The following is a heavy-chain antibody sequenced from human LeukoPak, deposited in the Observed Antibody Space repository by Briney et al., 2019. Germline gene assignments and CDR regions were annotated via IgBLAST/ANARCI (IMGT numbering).Heavy chain of an antibody. D-gene: IGHD6-13*01. V-gene: IGHV1-24*01. J-gene: IGHJ4*02. CDR2: FDPENGKT. CDR1: GHTLSDLS. CDR3: GTKRWAAAGPIDF. Sequence: ASVKVSCKVSGHTLSDLSMHWVRQAPGKGLEWMGGFDPENGKTVYAKKFQGRVTLTEDTSRDTGYMEVSSLGSEDTAVYYCGTKRWAAAGPIDFWGQGTLVTVSS.